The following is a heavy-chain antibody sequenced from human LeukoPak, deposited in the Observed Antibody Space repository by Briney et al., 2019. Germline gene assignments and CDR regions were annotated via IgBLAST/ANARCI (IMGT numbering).Heavy chain of an antibody. J-gene: IGHJ4*02. D-gene: IGHD6-19*01. CDR2: IVVGSGNT. CDR3: AADPYSSGPNHYYFDY. CDR1: GFTFTSSA. Sequence: GASVKVSCKASGFTFTSSAVQRVRQARGQRLEWIGWIVVGSGNTNYAQKFQERVTITRDMSTSTAYMELSSLRSEDTAVYYCAADPYSSGPNHYYFDYWGQGTLVTVSS. V-gene: IGHV1-58*01.